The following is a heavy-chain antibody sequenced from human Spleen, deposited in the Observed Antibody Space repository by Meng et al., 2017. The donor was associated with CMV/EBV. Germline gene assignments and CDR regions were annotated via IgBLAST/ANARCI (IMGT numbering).Heavy chain of an antibody. CDR2: ISSSGNIK. D-gene: IGHD3-22*01. V-gene: IGHV3-48*04. CDR3: AKDAARQYYDSSGYYFDY. CDR1: GFSFITYN. J-gene: IGHJ4*02. Sequence: GESLKISCTASGFSFITYNMNWVRQAPGKGLEWVSYISSSGNIKYYADSVKGRFTISRDNAKNSLYLQMNSLRVEDTAVYFCAKDAARQYYDSSGYYFDYWGLGTLVTVSS.